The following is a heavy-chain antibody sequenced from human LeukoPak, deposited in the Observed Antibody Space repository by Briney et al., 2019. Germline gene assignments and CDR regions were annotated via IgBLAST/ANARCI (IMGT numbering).Heavy chain of an antibody. CDR2: ISPYNGNT. D-gene: IGHD2-2*02. CDR3: ARMGCLSPSCYTLDY. Sequence: GASVKVSCKASGYTFTTFGISWVRQAPGQGLEWMGWISPYNGNTNYAQNLQGRLTMTTDTSTTTAYMELRSLRSDDTAVSYCARMGCLSPSCYTLDYWGQGTLVTVSS. J-gene: IGHJ4*02. V-gene: IGHV1-18*01. CDR1: GYTFTTFG.